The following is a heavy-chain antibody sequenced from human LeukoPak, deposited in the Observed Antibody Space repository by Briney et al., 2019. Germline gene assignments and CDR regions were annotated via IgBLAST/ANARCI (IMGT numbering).Heavy chain of an antibody. V-gene: IGHV3-23*01. CDR2: ITSSGGDT. J-gene: IGHJ4*02. Sequence: PGGSLRLSRPVSGFTFSNYSMSWVRQAPGKGLEWVSAITSSGGDTYNADSVRGRFSISRDNSKNTLYLQMNSLRAEDTAVYFCAKAANNDYAFDNWGQGTLVTVSA. CDR1: GFTFSNYS. D-gene: IGHD4-17*01. CDR3: AKAANNDYAFDN.